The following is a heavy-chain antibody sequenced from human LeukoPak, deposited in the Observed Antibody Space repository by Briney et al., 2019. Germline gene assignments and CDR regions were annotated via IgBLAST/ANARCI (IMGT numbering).Heavy chain of an antibody. J-gene: IGHJ4*02. CDR3: AINGRNGLYDSTGTDY. CDR2: INPNSGGT. V-gene: IGHV1-2*02. D-gene: IGHD3-3*01. CDR1: GYTFTGYY. Sequence: ASVKVSCKASGYTFTGYYMHWVRQAPGQGLEWMGWINPNSGGTNYAQKFQGRVTMTRDTSISTAYMELSRLRSDDTAVYYCAINGRNGLYDSTGTDYWGQGTLVTVSS.